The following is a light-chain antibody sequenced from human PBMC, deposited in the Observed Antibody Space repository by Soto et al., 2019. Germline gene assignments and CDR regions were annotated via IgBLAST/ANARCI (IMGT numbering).Light chain of an antibody. J-gene: IGLJ2*01. CDR3: ATWDGSLPGEV. Sequence: QSVLTQSPSVSAAPGQPVTISCSGSSSNIGNNYVSWYQQLPGTAPKLLIYDNNKRPSGIPDRFSGSKSGTSGTLDITGLQTGDEADYYCATWDGSLPGEVFGGGTNRTVL. CDR2: DNN. CDR1: SSNIGNNY. V-gene: IGLV1-51*01.